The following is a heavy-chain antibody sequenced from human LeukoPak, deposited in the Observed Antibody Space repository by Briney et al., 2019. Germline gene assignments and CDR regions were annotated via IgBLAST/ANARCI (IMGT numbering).Heavy chain of an antibody. CDR1: GGSISSGSYY. D-gene: IGHD1-1*01. V-gene: IGHV4-61*01. J-gene: IGHJ4*02. CDR3: VRRHGTTVLGYYFDY. Sequence: SQTLSLTCTVSGGSISSGSYYWSWIRQAPGKGLECIGYIYYSGSTNYNPSLKSRVTISVDTSKNQFSLKLTSVTAADTAVYYCVRRHGTTVLGYYFDYWGQGTLVTVSS. CDR2: IYYSGST.